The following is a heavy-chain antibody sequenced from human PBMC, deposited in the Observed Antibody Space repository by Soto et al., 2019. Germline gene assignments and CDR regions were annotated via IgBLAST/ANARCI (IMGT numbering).Heavy chain of an antibody. D-gene: IGHD4-17*01. J-gene: IGHJ6*02. V-gene: IGHV1-24*01. CDR3: ATDRDYGDYAPEGYYYYGMDV. CDR2: FDPEDGET. Sequence: ASVKVSCKVSGYTLTELSMHWVRQAPGKGLEWMGGFDPEDGETIYAQKFQGRVAMTEDTSTDTAYMELSRLRSEDTAVYYCATDRDYGDYAPEGYYYYGMDVWGQGTTVTVSS. CDR1: GYTLTELS.